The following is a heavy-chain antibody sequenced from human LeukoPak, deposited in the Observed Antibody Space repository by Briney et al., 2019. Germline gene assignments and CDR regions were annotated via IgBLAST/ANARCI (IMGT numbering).Heavy chain of an antibody. Sequence: GGSLRLSXAASGFSFRSCWMHWVRQAPGKGLVWVSRINSDGSSTSYADSVKGRFTISRDNAKNTLYLQMNSLRAEDTAVYYCARDWENYYDNTLYDYWGQGTLVTVSS. CDR2: INSDGSST. V-gene: IGHV3-74*01. CDR3: ARDWENYYDNTLYDY. J-gene: IGHJ4*02. D-gene: IGHD3-22*01. CDR1: GFSFRSCW.